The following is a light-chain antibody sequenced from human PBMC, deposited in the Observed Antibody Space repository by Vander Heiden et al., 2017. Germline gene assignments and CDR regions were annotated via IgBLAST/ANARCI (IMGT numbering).Light chain of an antibody. Sequence: DTHKTQSPSSLSASVGDRVTITCQASQDISNYLNWYQQKPVKAPKLLIYDASNLETGVPSRFSGSGSGTDFTFTISSLQPEDIATYYCQQYDNLPYTFGQGTKLEIK. J-gene: IGKJ2*01. CDR2: DAS. V-gene: IGKV1-33*01. CDR1: QDISNY. CDR3: QQYDNLPYT.